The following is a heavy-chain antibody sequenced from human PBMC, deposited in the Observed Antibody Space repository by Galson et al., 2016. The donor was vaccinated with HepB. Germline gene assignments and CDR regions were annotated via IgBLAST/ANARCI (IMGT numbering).Heavy chain of an antibody. D-gene: IGHD4-17*01. CDR2: ISGDGGCT. V-gene: IGHV3-43*02. Sequence: SLRLSCAASGFTFDDYAMHWVRQVPGKGLEWVSLISGDGGCTYYADSVKGRSATSRDNSKTYLYLQMNTLRTEDTGLYYCAKGDGGYYLVVDSWGQGTLVTVSS. CDR1: GFTFDDYA. J-gene: IGHJ4*02. CDR3: AKGDGGYYLVVDS.